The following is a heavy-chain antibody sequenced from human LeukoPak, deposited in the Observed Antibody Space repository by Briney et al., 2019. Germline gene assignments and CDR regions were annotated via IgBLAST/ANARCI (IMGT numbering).Heavy chain of an antibody. CDR1: GFTFSSYE. Sequence: GSLRLSCAASGFTFSSYEMNWVRQPPGKGLEWIGSIYYSGSTYYNPSLKSRVTISVDTSKNQFSLKLSSVTAADTAVNYCARPLAVAGTGWFDPWGQGTLVTVSS. V-gene: IGHV4-39*01. CDR2: IYYSGST. CDR3: ARPLAVAGTGWFDP. J-gene: IGHJ5*02. D-gene: IGHD6-19*01.